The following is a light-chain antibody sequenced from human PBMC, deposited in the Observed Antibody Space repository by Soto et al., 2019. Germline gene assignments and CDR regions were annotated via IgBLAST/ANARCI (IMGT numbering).Light chain of an antibody. V-gene: IGKV1-39*01. CDR3: QQTYTIPWT. J-gene: IGKJ1*01. CDR2: SAT. Sequence: DIQMPQSPSSVSASVGDRITITCRTSQSFSNYLTWYQHKPGKAPKLLIYSATVLQSGVPSRFSGSGSGTDFTLTISRLQPEDSATYYCQQTYTIPWTFGQGTRVEIK. CDR1: QSFSNY.